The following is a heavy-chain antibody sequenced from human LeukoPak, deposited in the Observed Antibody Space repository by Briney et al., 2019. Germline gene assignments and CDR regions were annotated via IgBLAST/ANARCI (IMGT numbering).Heavy chain of an antibody. Sequence: GGSLRLSCAASGFTVSSNYMSWVRQAPGKGLEWVSVIYSGGNTYYADSVKGRFTISRDNSKNTLYLQMNSLRAEDTAVYYCARVSSHAFDIWGQGTMVTVSS. D-gene: IGHD6-6*01. CDR3: ARVSSHAFDI. V-gene: IGHV3-66*01. CDR2: IYSGGNT. J-gene: IGHJ3*02. CDR1: GFTVSSNY.